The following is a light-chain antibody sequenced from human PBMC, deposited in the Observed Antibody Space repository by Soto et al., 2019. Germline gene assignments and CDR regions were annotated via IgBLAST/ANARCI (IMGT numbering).Light chain of an antibody. CDR1: TLGDKY. CDR3: QAWDSSIHVV. J-gene: IGLJ2*01. V-gene: IGLV3-1*01. CDR2: QDT. Sequence: SYELTQPPSVSVSPGQTASITCSGDTLGDKYASWYQQKPGQSPVLVIYQDTKRPSGIPERFSGSNSGNTATLTISGTQAMDEADYYCQAWDSSIHVVFGGGTKLTVL.